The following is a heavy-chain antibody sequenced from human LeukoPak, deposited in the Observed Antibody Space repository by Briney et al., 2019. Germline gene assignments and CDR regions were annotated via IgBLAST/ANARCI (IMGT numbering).Heavy chain of an antibody. Sequence: APMKVSCTASGYTFINYGVSWVRQAPGQGLEWMGWISAYNGNTNYLQKFQGRVTMTTDTSTNTVYMELRSLRSDDTAVYYCARVSTNSRVAGYDPQWYFDLWGRGTPVTVSP. CDR1: GYTFINYG. CDR3: ARVSTNSRVAGYDPQWYFDL. V-gene: IGHV1-18*04. J-gene: IGHJ2*01. CDR2: ISAYNGNT. D-gene: IGHD5-12*01.